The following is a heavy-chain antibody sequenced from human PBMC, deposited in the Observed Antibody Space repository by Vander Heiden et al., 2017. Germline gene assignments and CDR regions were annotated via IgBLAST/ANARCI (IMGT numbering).Heavy chain of an antibody. D-gene: IGHD2-21*02. CDR1: GYTFTDYY. CDR3: ATGTAMVTAILAM. Sequence: QVQLVQSGAEVKKPGASVKVSCKASGYTFTDYYFHWVRQAPGQGLEWMGLINPNGGSSTYAQKFQGRVSMTRDTSTSTVYMELNSLRSDDTAVYYCATGTAMVTAILAMWGQGTLVTVSS. V-gene: IGHV1-46*01. J-gene: IGHJ4*02. CDR2: INPNGGSS.